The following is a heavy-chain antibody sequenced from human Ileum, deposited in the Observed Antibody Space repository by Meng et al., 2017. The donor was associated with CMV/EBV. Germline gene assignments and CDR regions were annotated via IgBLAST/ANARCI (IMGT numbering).Heavy chain of an antibody. CDR1: SASISPYY. V-gene: IGHV4-4*07. J-gene: IGHJ4*02. D-gene: IGHD3-10*01. Sequence: LRESGPGMVKPSSPLSLTCTVSSASISPYYWSWSRQPAGRGLEWIGRIYTGGPTDYNPSLKSRVTMSVDTSKNQFFLNLSSVTAADTAVYYCARGQTVRGFEYWCLGILVTVSS. CDR3: ARGQTVRGFEY. CDR2: IYTGGPT.